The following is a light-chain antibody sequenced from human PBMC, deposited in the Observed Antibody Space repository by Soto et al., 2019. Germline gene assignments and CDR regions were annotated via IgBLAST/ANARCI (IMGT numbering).Light chain of an antibody. CDR1: SANIGSHT. V-gene: IGLV1-44*01. CDR2: RNN. CDR3: AAWDDSLNGRA. Sequence: QSVLTQPPSASGTPGQRVTISCSGSSANIGSHTVNWYQQLPGTAPKLLMYRNNQRPSGVPDRFSGSKSGTSASLAISGLQSEDEADYYCAAWDDSLNGRAFGRGTKVTVL. J-gene: IGLJ3*02.